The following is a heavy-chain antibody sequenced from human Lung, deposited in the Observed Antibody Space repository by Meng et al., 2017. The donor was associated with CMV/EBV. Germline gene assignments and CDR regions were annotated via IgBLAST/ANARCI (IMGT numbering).Heavy chain of an antibody. CDR1: GFSLITSGVS. J-gene: IGHJ5*01. D-gene: IGHD6-13*01. V-gene: IGHV2-5*04. CDR2: IYWDDAK. CDR3: VQGRNSRWPGWFDS. Sequence: QITLKESGPARVKPXXTRTLTCTWSGFSLITSGVSVGWIRQPPGKALEWLALIYWDDAKRYSRSLNDRLTISKDSSKNQVVLTMTNMDPVDSGTYYCVQGRNSRWPGWFDSWGNGTLVIVSS.